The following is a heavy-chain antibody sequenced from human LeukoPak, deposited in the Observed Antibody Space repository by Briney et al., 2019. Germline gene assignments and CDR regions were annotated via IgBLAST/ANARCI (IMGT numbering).Heavy chain of an antibody. J-gene: IGHJ4*02. Sequence: ASVKVSCKASGYTFTGYAMHWVRQAPGQRLEWMGWINAGNGSTKYSQKFQGRVTITRDTSASTAYMELSSLRSEDTAVYYCARGGFSLRYPDYWGQGTLVTVSS. CDR1: GYTFTGYA. CDR2: INAGNGST. D-gene: IGHD3-9*01. CDR3: ARGGFSLRYPDY. V-gene: IGHV1-3*01.